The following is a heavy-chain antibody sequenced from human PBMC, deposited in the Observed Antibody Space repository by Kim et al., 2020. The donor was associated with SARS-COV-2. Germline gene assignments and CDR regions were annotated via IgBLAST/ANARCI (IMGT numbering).Heavy chain of an antibody. V-gene: IGHV3-13*05. CDR1: GFTFSSYD. CDR3: ARGHYSSSPRGLRPWYFDL. D-gene: IGHD6-13*01. CDR2: IGTAGDP. J-gene: IGHJ2*01. Sequence: GGSLRLSCAASGFTFSSYDMHWVRQATGKGLEWVSAIGTAGDPSYQGSVKGRFTISRENANNSLYLQMNSLRAGDTAVYYCARGHYSSSPRGLRPWYFDLWGRGTLVTVSS.